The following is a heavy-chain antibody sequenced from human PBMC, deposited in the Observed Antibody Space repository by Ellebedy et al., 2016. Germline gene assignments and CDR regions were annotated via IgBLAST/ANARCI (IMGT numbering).Heavy chain of an antibody. CDR1: GGSFSGYY. Sequence: SETLSLTCAVYGGSFSGYYWSWIRQPPGKGLEWIGEINHSGSTNYNPSLKSRVTISVDTSKNQFSLKLSSVTAADTAVYYCARGQCKGFGEYHFDYWGQGTLVTVSS. CDR3: ARGQCKGFGEYHFDY. V-gene: IGHV4-34*01. J-gene: IGHJ4*02. D-gene: IGHD3-10*01. CDR2: INHSGST.